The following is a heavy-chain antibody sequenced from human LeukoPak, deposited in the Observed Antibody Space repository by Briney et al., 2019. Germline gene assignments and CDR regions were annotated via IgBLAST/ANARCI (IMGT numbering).Heavy chain of an antibody. CDR2: ISYDGSHQ. D-gene: IGHD1-26*01. Sequence: GGSLRLSCAASGFTFSHYAMHWVRQAPGKGLEWVAVISYDGSHQYSADSVKGRLTISRDNSRHTLYLQMNSLRPEDTAVYYCARARNGTLKYWGQGTLVTVSS. V-gene: IGHV3-30*01. CDR3: ARARNGTLKY. J-gene: IGHJ4*02. CDR1: GFTFSHYA.